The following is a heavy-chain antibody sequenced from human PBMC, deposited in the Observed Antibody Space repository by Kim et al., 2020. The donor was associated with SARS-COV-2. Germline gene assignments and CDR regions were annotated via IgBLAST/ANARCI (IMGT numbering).Heavy chain of an antibody. CDR1: GGSISSGGYY. Sequence: SETLSLTCTVSGGSISSGGYYWSWIRQHPGKGLEWIGYIYYSGSTYYNPSLKSRVTISVDTSKNQFSLKLSSVTAADTAVYYCARTRDSSGYYYHLYYFDYWGQGTLVTVSS. J-gene: IGHJ4*02. D-gene: IGHD3-22*01. CDR2: IYYSGST. V-gene: IGHV4-31*03. CDR3: ARTRDSSGYYYHLYYFDY.